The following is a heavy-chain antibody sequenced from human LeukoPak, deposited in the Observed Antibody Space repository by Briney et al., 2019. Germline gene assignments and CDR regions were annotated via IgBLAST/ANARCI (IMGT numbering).Heavy chain of an antibody. Sequence: PGGSLRLSCLVSGFTFSEYWMTWVRQAPGKGLEWVANIKRDGSDTYYVDSVKGRFTISRDSAKNSLYLQMNSLRAEDTAVYYCAIYEIAVPALDYWGQGTLVTVSS. CDR2: IKRDGSDT. V-gene: IGHV3-7*05. CDR1: GFTFSEYW. D-gene: IGHD6-19*01. J-gene: IGHJ4*02. CDR3: AIYEIAVPALDY.